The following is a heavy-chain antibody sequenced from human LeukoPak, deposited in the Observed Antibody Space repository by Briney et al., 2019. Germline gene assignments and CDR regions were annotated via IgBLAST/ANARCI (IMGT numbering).Heavy chain of an antibody. CDR1: GGSISSYY. CDR2: IYYSGST. V-gene: IGHV4-59*01. CDR3: ARAYYDSSGYYSRGYYYGMDV. Sequence: SETLSPTCTVSGGSISSYYWSWIRQPPGKGLEWIGYIYYSGSTNYNPSLKSRVTISVDTSKNQFSLKLSSVTAADTAVYYCARAYYDSSGYYSRGYYYGMDVWGQGTTVTVSS. J-gene: IGHJ6*02. D-gene: IGHD3-22*01.